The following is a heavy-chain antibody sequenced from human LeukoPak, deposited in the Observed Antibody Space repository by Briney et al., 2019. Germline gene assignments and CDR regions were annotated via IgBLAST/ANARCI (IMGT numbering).Heavy chain of an antibody. D-gene: IGHD4-17*01. Sequence: SVKVSCKASGGTFSSYAISWVRQAPGQGLEWMGGIIPIFGTANYAQKFQGSVTITADESTSTAYMQLSSMRSDDTAVYYCAREGYGEYAFHYWGQGTLVTVSS. J-gene: IGHJ4*02. CDR3: AREGYGEYAFHY. CDR1: GGTFSSYA. CDR2: IIPIFGTA. V-gene: IGHV1-69*13.